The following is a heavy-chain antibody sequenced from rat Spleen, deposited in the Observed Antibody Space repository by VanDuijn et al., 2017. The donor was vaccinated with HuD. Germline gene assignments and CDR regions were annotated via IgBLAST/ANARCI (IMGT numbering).Heavy chain of an antibody. CDR1: GFTFSDYY. CDR3: VRHGYTRYYFDY. J-gene: IGHJ2*01. D-gene: IGHD1-9*01. V-gene: IGHV5-25*01. CDR2: ISSGGGGN. Sequence: EVQLVESDGGLVQPGKSLKLSCAASGFTFSDYYMAWVRQAPTKGLEWVAYISSGGGGNYYPDSVKGRFTISRDNAKSTLYLQMDSLRSEDTASYYCVRHGYTRYYFDYWGQGVMVTVSS.